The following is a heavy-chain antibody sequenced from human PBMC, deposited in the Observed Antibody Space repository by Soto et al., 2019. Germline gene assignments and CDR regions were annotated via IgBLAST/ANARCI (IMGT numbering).Heavy chain of an antibody. J-gene: IGHJ4*02. CDR3: ARSLGYCSGGTCVADYFDY. Sequence: GESLKISCKGSGYSLTNFWIGWVRQMPGKGLEWMGIVYPGDSESIYSPSFQGQVTISVDKSISTSYLQWSSLKASDTAMYYCARSLGYCSGGTCVADYFDYWGQGTLVTVYS. V-gene: IGHV5-51*01. CDR2: VYPGDSES. CDR1: GYSLTNFW. D-gene: IGHD2-15*01.